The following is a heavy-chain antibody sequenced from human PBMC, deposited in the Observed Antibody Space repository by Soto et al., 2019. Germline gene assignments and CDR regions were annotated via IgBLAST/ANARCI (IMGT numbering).Heavy chain of an antibody. CDR1: EHTSTIYY. CDR2: INADSGDT. V-gene: IGHV1-2*02. J-gene: IGHJ1*01. Sequence: QAHLVQSGAEVRKPGASVKVSCQALEHTSTIYYIHCVRQARGQGLEWMVWINADSGDTTYAEDFRGRVTFTRDTSTSTFHMELSRLRLDDTAMYFCATRDYDILTGYLHIWGQGTLITVSS. CDR3: ATRDYDILTGYLHI. D-gene: IGHD3-9*01.